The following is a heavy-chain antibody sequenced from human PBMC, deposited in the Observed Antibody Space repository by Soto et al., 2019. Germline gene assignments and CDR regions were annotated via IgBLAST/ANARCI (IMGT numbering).Heavy chain of an antibody. CDR3: ARGAPPPPYSSGWYYFDY. CDR1: GYTFTSYG. CDR2: ISAYNGNT. Sequence: ASVKVSCKASGYTFTSYGISWVRQAPGQGLEWMGWISAYNGNTNYAQKFQGRVTMTRNTSISTAYMELSSLRSEDTAVFYCARGAPPPPYSSGWYYFDYWGQGTLVTVSS. V-gene: IGHV1-18*01. D-gene: IGHD6-19*01. J-gene: IGHJ4*02.